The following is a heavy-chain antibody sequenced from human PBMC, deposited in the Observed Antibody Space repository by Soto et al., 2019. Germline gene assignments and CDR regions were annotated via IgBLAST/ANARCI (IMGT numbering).Heavy chain of an antibody. Sequence: EVQLLVSGGGLVQPGESLRLSYAASGFTFNNYAMTWVRQAPGKGLEWLSGISGSGGSTYYANSVKGRFIISRDNSKNTLFLQLNSLRVEDTATYYCAKSPTTTSPRVDSWGQGTLVTVSS. CDR3: AKSPTTTSPRVDS. D-gene: IGHD4-4*01. J-gene: IGHJ4*02. CDR2: ISGSGGST. V-gene: IGHV3-23*01. CDR1: GFTFNNYA.